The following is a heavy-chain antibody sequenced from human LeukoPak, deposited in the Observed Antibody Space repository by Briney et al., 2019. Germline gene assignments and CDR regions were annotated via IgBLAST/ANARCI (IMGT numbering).Heavy chain of an antibody. CDR3: ARVYYYDSSGPSSYFDY. V-gene: IGHV4-59*01. CDR2: IYYSGST. Sequence: SETLSLTCTVSGGSISSYYWSWIRQPPGKGLEWIGYIYYSGSTNYNPSLKSRVTISVDTSKSQFSLKLSSVTAADTAVYYCARVYYYDSSGPSSYFDYWGQGTLVTVSS. J-gene: IGHJ4*02. CDR1: GGSISSYY. D-gene: IGHD3-22*01.